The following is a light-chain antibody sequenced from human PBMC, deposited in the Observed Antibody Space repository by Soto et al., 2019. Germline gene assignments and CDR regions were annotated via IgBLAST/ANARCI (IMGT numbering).Light chain of an antibody. Sequence: QSALTQPASVSGPPGQSITIACTGTNRDVGSYNLVSWYQQRPGEAPKLIISEVRNRPSGISYRFTGSKSGNTASLTISGLQAEDEAGYYCSSYTTTSTLVFGGGTKLTVL. J-gene: IGLJ3*02. CDR3: SSYTTTSTLV. V-gene: IGLV2-14*01. CDR2: EVR. CDR1: NRDVGSYNL.